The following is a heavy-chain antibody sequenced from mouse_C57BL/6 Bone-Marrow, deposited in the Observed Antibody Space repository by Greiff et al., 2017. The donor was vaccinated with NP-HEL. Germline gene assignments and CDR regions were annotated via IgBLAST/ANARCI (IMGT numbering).Heavy chain of an antibody. CDR3: ARWAIYYYGSSYRGNYFDY. D-gene: IGHD1-1*01. CDR2: ISSGSSTI. V-gene: IGHV5-17*01. Sequence: EVKLMESGGGLVKPGGSLKLSCAASGFTFSDYGMHWVRQAPEKGLEWVAYISSGSSTIYYADTVKGRFTISRDNAKNTLFLQMTSLRSEDTAMYYCARWAIYYYGSSYRGNYFDYWGQGTTLTVSS. J-gene: IGHJ2*01. CDR1: GFTFSDYG.